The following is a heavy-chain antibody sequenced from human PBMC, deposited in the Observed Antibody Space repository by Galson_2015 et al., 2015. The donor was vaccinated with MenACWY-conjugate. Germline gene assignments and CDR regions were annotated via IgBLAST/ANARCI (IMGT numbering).Heavy chain of an antibody. J-gene: IGHJ4*02. V-gene: IGHV4-59*01. CDR1: GGSISSYY. Sequence: SETLSLTCTVSGGSISSYYWSWIRQPPGKGLEWIGYIYYSGSTNYNPSLKSRVTISVDTSKNQFSLKLSSVTAADTAVYYCARENNSYDSSGYYQLFDYWGQGTLVTVSS. CDR3: ARENNSYDSSGYYQLFDY. CDR2: IYYSGST. D-gene: IGHD3-22*01.